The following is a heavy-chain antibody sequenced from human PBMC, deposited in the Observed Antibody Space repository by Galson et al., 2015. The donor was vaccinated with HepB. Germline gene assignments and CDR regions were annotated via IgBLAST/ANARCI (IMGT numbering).Heavy chain of an antibody. Sequence: SLRLSCAASGFTFGNAWMSWVRQAPGKGLEWVGRIKSKTDAGTTDYAAPVKGRFTISRDDSKNMLYLQMNSLKTEDTAVYYCTTDFPGTTDAFDIWGQGTMVTVSS. CDR1: GFTFGNAW. V-gene: IGHV3-15*01. J-gene: IGHJ3*02. CDR3: TTDFPGTTDAFDI. CDR2: IKSKTDAGTT. D-gene: IGHD1-1*01.